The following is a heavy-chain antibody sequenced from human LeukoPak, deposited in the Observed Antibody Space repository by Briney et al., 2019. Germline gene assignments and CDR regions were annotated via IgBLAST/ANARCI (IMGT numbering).Heavy chain of an antibody. J-gene: IGHJ4*02. D-gene: IGHD1-26*01. Sequence: QKLQGRVTMTTDTSTSTAYMELRSLRSDDTAVYYCARAPREGFSGSYHDYWGQGTLVTVSS. CDR3: ARAPREGFSGSYHDY. V-gene: IGHV1-18*01.